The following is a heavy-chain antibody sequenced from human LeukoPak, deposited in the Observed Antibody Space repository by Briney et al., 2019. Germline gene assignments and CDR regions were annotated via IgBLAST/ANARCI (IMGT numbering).Heavy chain of an antibody. D-gene: IGHD6-19*01. V-gene: IGHV3-7*01. Sequence: GGSLRLSCAASGFTFSRYWMSWVRQAPGKGLEWVANIKEDGSAKYYVESVKGRFTISRDNAKNSLYPQMNSLRAEDTAMYYCARDVNGGWYFWGQGTLVTVSS. J-gene: IGHJ4*02. CDR1: GFTFSRYW. CDR2: IKEDGSAK. CDR3: ARDVNGGWYF.